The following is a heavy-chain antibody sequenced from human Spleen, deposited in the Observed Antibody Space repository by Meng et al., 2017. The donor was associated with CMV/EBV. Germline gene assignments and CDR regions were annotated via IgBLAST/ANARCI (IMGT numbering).Heavy chain of an antibody. V-gene: IGHV4-34*01. CDR2: INHSGTT. J-gene: IGHJ6*02. CDR3: AREGSGSSRFGYYGMDV. Sequence: SETLSLTCAVHDGSFSVYYWSWIRQPPGKGLEWNGEINHSGTTNYNPSLKSRVTMSVDTSKNQLSLKMISLTAADTAVYYCAREGSGSSRFGYYGMDVWGQGTTVTVSS. D-gene: IGHD6-25*01. CDR1: DGSFSVYY.